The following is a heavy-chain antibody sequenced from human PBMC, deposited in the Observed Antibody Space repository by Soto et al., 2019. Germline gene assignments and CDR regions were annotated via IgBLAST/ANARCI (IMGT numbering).Heavy chain of an antibody. CDR1: GGSISSDY. V-gene: IGHV4-59*13. J-gene: IGHJ3*02. Sequence: SETLSLTCTVSGGSISSDYWSWIRQPRGKGLEWIGYIYYSGSTNYNPSLKSRVTISVDTSKNQFSLKLSSVTAAETAVYYCARMLTYYYDSSGYSDAFDIWGQGTMVTVSS. D-gene: IGHD3-22*01. CDR3: ARMLTYYYDSSGYSDAFDI. CDR2: IYYSGST.